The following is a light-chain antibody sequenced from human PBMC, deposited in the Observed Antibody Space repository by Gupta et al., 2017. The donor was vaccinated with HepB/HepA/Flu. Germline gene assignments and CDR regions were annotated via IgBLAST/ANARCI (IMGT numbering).Light chain of an antibody. J-gene: IGKJ1*01. CDR1: HSISSRY. V-gene: IGKV3-20*01. CDR2: GAS. CDR3: QQDGNSPRT. Sequence: MLSPPSPTLPSSPAARATTPCCASHSISSRYLAWYQQKPGQAPRLLIYGASNRAAGIPDRFIGSGSGTDFTLTISRLEPEDFAVYYCQQDGNSPRTFGQGTKVEIK.